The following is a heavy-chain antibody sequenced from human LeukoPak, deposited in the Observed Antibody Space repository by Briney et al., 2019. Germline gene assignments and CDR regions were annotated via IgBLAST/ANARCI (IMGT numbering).Heavy chain of an antibody. CDR2: IRYDGSNK. CDR3: AKDSSFGYYDFWSGYFDY. Sequence: GGSLRLSCAASGFTFTSYGMYWVRQAPGKGLEWVAFIRYDGSNKYYADSVKGRFTISRDNSKNTLYLQMNSLRAEDTAVYYCAKDSSFGYYDFWSGYFDYWGQGTLVTVSS. CDR1: GFTFTSYG. J-gene: IGHJ4*02. V-gene: IGHV3-30*02. D-gene: IGHD3-3*01.